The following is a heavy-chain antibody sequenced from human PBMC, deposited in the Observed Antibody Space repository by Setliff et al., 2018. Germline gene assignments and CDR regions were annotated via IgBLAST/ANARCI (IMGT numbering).Heavy chain of an antibody. CDR1: GFSISSGYY. CDR3: AREGTYRYFDY. Sequence: PSETLSLTCAVSGFSISSGYYWCWLRQPPGKGLEWIVNIHHSGKAYYNPSLKRRVTISVDTSKDQFSLKLHSMTTADTAVYYGAREGTYRYFDYWGQGALVTVSS. CDR2: IHHSGKA. V-gene: IGHV4-38-2*02. J-gene: IGHJ4*02.